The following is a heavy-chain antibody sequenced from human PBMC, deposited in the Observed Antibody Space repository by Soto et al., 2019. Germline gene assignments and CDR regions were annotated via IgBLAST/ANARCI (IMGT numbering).Heavy chain of an antibody. V-gene: IGHV4-31*03. CDR3: ARGVSDIVVVPAAMIGAFDI. CDR2: IYYSGST. D-gene: IGHD2-2*01. J-gene: IGHJ3*02. CDR1: GDSISSGGYY. Sequence: SETLSLTCTVSGDSISSGGYYWSWIRQHPGKGLEWIGYIYYSGSTYYNPSLKSRVTISVDTSKNQFSLKLSSVTAADTAVYYCARGVSDIVVVPAAMIGAFDIWGQGTMVTVSS.